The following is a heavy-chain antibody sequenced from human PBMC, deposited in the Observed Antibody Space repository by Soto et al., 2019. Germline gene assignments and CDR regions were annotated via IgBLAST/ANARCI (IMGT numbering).Heavy chain of an antibody. CDR2: IKSKTDGGTT. CDR3: TTYGIDYSNSFDY. CDR1: GFTFSNAW. Sequence: EVQLVESGGGLVKPGGSLRLSCAASGFTFSNAWMSWVRQAPGKGLEWVGRIKSKTDGGTTDYAAPVKGRFTISRDDSKNTLYLQMNSLKTEDTAVYYWTTYGIDYSNSFDYWGQGTLVTVSS. J-gene: IGHJ4*02. V-gene: IGHV3-15*01. D-gene: IGHD4-4*01.